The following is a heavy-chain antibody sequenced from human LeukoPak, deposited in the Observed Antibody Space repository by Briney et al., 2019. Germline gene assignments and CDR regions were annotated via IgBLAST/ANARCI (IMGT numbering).Heavy chain of an antibody. D-gene: IGHD4-17*01. V-gene: IGHV4-61*02. CDR2: IYTSGST. J-gene: IGHJ3*02. CDR1: GGSISSGSYY. Sequence: PSETLSLTCTVSGGSISSGSYYWSWIRQPAGKGLEWIGRIYTSGSTNYNPSLKSRVTISVDTSKNQFSLKLSSVTAAGTAVYYCARDRGDYGAQRAFDIWGQGTMVTVSS. CDR3: ARDRGDYGAQRAFDI.